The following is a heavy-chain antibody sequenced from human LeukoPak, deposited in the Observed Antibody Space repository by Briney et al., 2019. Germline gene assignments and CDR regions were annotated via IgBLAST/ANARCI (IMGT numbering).Heavy chain of an antibody. V-gene: IGHV3-7*01. D-gene: IGHD5-24*01. J-gene: IGHJ5*01. CDR3: ARDGGGYDS. CDR1: GFTFTTYW. CDR2: IKEDGSRD. Sequence: PGGSLRLSCAASGFTFTTYWMSWVRQTPEKGLERVANIKEDGSRDYYVDSVKGRFTISRDNAKNLLYLQMKSLRAEGTAIYYCARDGGGYDSWGQGTLVTVSS.